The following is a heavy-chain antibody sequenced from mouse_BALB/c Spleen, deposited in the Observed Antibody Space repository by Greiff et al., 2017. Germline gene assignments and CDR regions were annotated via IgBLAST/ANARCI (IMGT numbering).Heavy chain of an antibody. CDR3: ARCSYPYAMDY. Sequence: EVQVVESGGGLVQPGGSRKLSCAASGFTFSSFGMHWVRQAPEKGLEWVAYISSGSSTIYYADTVKGRFTISRDNPKNTLFLQMTSLRSEDTAMYYCARCSYPYAMDYWGQGTSVTVSS. V-gene: IGHV5-17*02. CDR1: GFTFSSFG. J-gene: IGHJ4*01. D-gene: IGHD2-12*01. CDR2: ISSGSSTI.